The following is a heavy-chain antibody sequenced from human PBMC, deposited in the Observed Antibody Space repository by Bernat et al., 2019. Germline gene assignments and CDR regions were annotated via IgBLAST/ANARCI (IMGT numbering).Heavy chain of an antibody. CDR3: ARIYYDYIWGSYRQYYFDY. J-gene: IGHJ4*02. Sequence: QVQLVESGGGLVKPGGSLRLSCAASGFTFSDYYMSWIRQAPGKGLEWVSYISSSSSYTNYADSVKGRFTISRDNAKNSLYLQMNSLRAEDTAVYYCARIYYDYIWGSYRQYYFDYWGQGTLVTVSS. CDR2: ISSSSSYT. D-gene: IGHD3-16*02. V-gene: IGHV3-11*06. CDR1: GFTFSDYY.